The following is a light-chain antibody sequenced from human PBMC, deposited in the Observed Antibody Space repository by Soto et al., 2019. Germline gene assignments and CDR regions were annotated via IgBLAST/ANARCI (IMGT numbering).Light chain of an antibody. J-gene: IGKJ1*01. Sequence: EIVLTQSPATLSLSPGERATLSCRASQSVSSSYLAWYQQKPGLAPRLLIYAASNRATGIPDRFSGSGSGTDFTLTISRLEPEDFAVYYCQQYGSSLSWTLGQGTKVDIK. CDR2: AAS. V-gene: IGKV3-20*01. CDR1: QSVSSSY. CDR3: QQYGSSLSWT.